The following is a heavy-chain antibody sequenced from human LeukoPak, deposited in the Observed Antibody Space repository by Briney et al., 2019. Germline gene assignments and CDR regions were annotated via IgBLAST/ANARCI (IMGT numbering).Heavy chain of an antibody. CDR3: ARDQPSVGGVFDS. D-gene: IGHD2-15*01. V-gene: IGHV3-23*01. CDR2: LSGSGGST. CDR1: GFTFSSYA. Sequence: GGSLRLSCAASGFTFSSYAMSWVRQAPGKGLEWVSALSGSGGSTYYADSVKGRFTISRDNSKNSLDLQMSNLRAEDTGLYYCARDQPSVGGVFDSWGRGTRVIVSS. J-gene: IGHJ4*02.